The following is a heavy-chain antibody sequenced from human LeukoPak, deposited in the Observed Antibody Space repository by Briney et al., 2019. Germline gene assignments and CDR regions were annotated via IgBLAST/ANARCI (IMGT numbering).Heavy chain of an antibody. D-gene: IGHD3-3*01. CDR2: IKQDGSEK. CDR1: GFPFSDVW. CDR3: AKEIGWSGYRPCYFDS. Sequence: TGGSLRLSCVVSGFPFSDVWMRWVRQAPGKGLEWVANIKQDGSEKYYGDSVKGRFTISRDSSLYLQMDRLRAEDTAVYYCAKEIGWSGYRPCYFDSWGQGTLVTVSS. V-gene: IGHV3-7*03. J-gene: IGHJ4*02.